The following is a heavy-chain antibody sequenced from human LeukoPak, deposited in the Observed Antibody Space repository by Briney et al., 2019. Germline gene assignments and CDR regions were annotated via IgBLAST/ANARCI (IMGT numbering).Heavy chain of an antibody. CDR1: GGSISSSSYY. J-gene: IGHJ3*02. V-gene: IGHV4-39*07. Sequence: SETLSLTCTVSGGSISSSSYYWGWIRQPPGKGLEWIGSIYYSGSTYYNPSLKSRVTISVDTSKNQFSLKLSSVTAADTAVYYCARERGSWGAFDIWGQGTMVTVSS. CDR2: IYYSGST. CDR3: ARERGSWGAFDI. D-gene: IGHD1-26*01.